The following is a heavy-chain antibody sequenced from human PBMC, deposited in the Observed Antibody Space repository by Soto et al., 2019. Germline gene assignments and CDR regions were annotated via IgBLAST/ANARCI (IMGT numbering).Heavy chain of an antibody. CDR1: GFSFSTTGVG. Sequence: GSGPTLVNPTQTLTLTCTFSGFSFSTTGVGVGWIRQPPGQALEWLALIYWDDDKRYRPSLRDRLSITKDTSKKEVILTMTNMDPLDTATYYCVSGSFPNWFDPWGQGTQVTVSS. D-gene: IGHD3-10*01. J-gene: IGHJ5*02. V-gene: IGHV2-5*02. CDR3: VSGSFPNWFDP. CDR2: IYWDDDK.